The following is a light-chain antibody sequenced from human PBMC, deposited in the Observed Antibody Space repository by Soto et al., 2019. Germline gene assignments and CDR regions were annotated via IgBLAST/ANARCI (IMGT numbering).Light chain of an antibody. Sequence: QSVLTQPPSASGSPGQSVTISCTGTGSDVGGNNYVSWYRQHPGKAPKLMIYEVNKRPSGVPDRFSGSKSGNTASLTVSGLQADDEADYYCNSYVGNTNNVVFGGGTKLTVL. V-gene: IGLV2-8*01. CDR2: EVN. CDR3: NSYVGNTNNVV. CDR1: GSDVGGNNY. J-gene: IGLJ2*01.